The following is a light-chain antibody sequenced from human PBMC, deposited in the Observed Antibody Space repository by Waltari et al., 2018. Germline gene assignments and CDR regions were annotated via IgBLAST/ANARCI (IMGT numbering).Light chain of an antibody. J-gene: IGKJ3*01. CDR2: GAS. CDR3: QQYNNWPLFT. Sequence: EIVMTQSPATLSVSPGERATLSCRASQSVSSNLAWYQQKPGQAPRLLIYGASTRATGIPARFSGSGSETEFTLTISSLQSEDFAVYYCQQYNNWPLFTFGPGTKVDIK. V-gene: IGKV3-15*01. CDR1: QSVSSN.